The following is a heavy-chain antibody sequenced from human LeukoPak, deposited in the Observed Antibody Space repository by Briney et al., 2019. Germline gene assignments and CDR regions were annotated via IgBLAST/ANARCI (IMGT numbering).Heavy chain of an antibody. Sequence: NPGGSLRLSCAASGFTFSHDWMNWVRQAPGKGLEWVGLIRDKPDGGTTDYAAPVKGRFTISRDDSKSMLYLQMNSLKTEDTAVYYFTTDHAPGMDVWGQGTTVTVSS. CDR1: GFTFSHDW. CDR2: IRDKPDGGTT. V-gene: IGHV3-15*01. J-gene: IGHJ6*02. CDR3: TTDHAPGMDV.